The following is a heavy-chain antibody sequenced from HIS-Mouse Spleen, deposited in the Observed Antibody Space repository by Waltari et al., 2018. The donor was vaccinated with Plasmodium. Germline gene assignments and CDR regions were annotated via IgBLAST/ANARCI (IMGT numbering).Heavy chain of an antibody. Sequence: VRQAPGQGLEWMGWISAYNGNTNYAPKLQGRVTMTTDTSTSTAYMELRSLRSDDTAVYYCARSLGDDYWGQGTLVTVSS. J-gene: IGHJ4*02. D-gene: IGHD3-16*01. CDR3: ARSLGDDY. V-gene: IGHV1-18*01. CDR2: ISAYNGNT.